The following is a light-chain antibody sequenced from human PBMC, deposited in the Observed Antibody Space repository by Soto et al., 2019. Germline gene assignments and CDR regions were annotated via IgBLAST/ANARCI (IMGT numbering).Light chain of an antibody. CDR2: EVD. V-gene: IGLV2-14*01. J-gene: IGLJ2*01. CDR1: RNDIGGYNY. Sequence: QSALTQPASVSGSPGQSITISCTGTRNDIGGYNYVSWYQQHAGQVPRLLIYEVDNRPSGVPSRFSGSKSGNTAFLTISGLQAEDEADYYSCSYTGDTNVFFGGGTKLTVL. CDR3: CSYTGDTNVF.